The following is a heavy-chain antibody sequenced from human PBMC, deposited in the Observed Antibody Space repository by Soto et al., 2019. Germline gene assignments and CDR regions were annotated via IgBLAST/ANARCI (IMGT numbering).Heavy chain of an antibody. CDR2: IIPIFGTA. V-gene: IGHV1-69*01. Sequence: QVQLVQSGAEVKKPGSSVKVSCKASGGTFSSYAISWVRQAPGQGLEWMGGIIPIFGTANYAQKFQGRVTITVDESTSTAYMELSSLRSEDTAVYYCARDHPLKDYYGMDVWGQGTTVTVSS. J-gene: IGHJ6*02. CDR3: ARDHPLKDYYGMDV. CDR1: GGTFSSYA.